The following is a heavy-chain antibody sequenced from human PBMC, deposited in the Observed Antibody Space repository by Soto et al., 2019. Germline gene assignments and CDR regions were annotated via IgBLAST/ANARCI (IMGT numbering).Heavy chain of an antibody. J-gene: IGHJ4*02. CDR2: ISYDGSNK. CDR3: ARTLHSYGDPTPLDY. Sequence: QVQLVESGGGVVQPGRSLRLSCAASGFTFSSYAMHWVRQAPGKGLEWVAVISYDGSNKYYADSVKGRFTISRDNSKNTLYLQMNSLRAEDTAVYYCARTLHSYGDPTPLDYWGQGTLVTVSS. D-gene: IGHD5-18*01. V-gene: IGHV3-30-3*01. CDR1: GFTFSSYA.